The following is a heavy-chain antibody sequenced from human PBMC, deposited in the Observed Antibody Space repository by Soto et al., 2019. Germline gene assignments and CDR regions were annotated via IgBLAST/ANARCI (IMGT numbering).Heavy chain of an antibody. J-gene: IGHJ6*02. CDR1: GFTFSSYG. V-gene: IGHV3-30*18. D-gene: IGHD2-2*01. CDR3: AKDRGYCSSTSCQSQYYYYGMDV. CDR2: ISYDGSNK. Sequence: GSLRLSCAASGFTFSSYGMHWVRQAPGKGLEWVAVISYDGSNKYYADSVKGRFTISRDNSKNTLYLQMNSLRAEDTAVYYCAKDRGYCSSTSCQSQYYYYGMDVWGQGTTVTVSS.